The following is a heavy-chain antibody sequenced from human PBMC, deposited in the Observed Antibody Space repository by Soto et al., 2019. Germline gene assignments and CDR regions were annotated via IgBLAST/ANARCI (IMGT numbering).Heavy chain of an antibody. CDR1: GGTFSSYA. D-gene: IGHD6-13*01. V-gene: IGHV1-69*13. CDR2: IIPIFGTA. J-gene: IGHJ6*02. CDR3: ARDQGIAAAVHVSRGPYGMDV. Sequence: GASVKVSCKASGGTFSSYAISWVRQPPGQGLEWMGGIIPIFGTANYAQKFQGRVTITADESTSTAYMELTSLRSEDTAVYYCARDQGIAAAVHVSRGPYGMDVWGQGTTVTVSS.